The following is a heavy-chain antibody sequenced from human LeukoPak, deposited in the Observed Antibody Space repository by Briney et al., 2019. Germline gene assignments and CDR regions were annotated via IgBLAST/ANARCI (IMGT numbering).Heavy chain of an antibody. V-gene: IGHV2-5*01. D-gene: IGHD4-17*01. CDR3: VHRTTVTSVDN. Sequence: SGPTLVNPTQTLTLTCTFSGFSLTTDAVLVGWVRQPPGKALEWLTFIYGNNDKRYSPSLNSRLTITKDTSKNQVVLTMTDMDSVDTATYYCVHRTTVTSVDNWAPGTLVTVSS. J-gene: IGHJ4*02. CDR2: IYGNNDK. CDR1: GFSLTTDAVL.